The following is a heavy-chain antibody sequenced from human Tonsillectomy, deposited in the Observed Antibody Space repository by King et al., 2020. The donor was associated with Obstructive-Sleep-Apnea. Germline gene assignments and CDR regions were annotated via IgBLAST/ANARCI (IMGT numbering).Heavy chain of an antibody. J-gene: IGHJ4*02. Sequence: VQLQESGPGLVKPSETLSLTCTVSGGSITSHHWSWIRQPPGKGLEWIGYIHYNGGADYSPSLKSRVIMSADTSKNHLALKLTSVTVADTAVYYCAREGGGGVDYWGQGILVTVSS. D-gene: IGHD3-16*01. CDR3: AREGGGGVDY. V-gene: IGHV4-59*11. CDR2: IHYNGGA. CDR1: GGSITSHH.